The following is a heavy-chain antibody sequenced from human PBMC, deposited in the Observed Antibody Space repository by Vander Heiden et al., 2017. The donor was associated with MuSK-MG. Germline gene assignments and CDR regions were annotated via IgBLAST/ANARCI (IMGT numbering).Heavy chain of an antibody. Sequence: VRLVESGGGLVQPGGSLRLSCAASGFSFSSYWMTWVRQAPGKGLEWVASIQRDGSETYYMDSMRGRFTISRDNAENSLFLQMDSLRVEDTALYFCAGTRGGTHFDNWGQGTLVTVPS. CDR1: GFSFSSYW. D-gene: IGHD2-15*01. J-gene: IGHJ4*02. V-gene: IGHV3-7*01. CDR3: AGTRGGTHFDN. CDR2: IQRDGSET.